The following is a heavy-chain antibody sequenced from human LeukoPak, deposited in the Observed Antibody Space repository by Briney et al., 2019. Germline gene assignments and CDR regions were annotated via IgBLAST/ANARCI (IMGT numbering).Heavy chain of an antibody. Sequence: PGRSLRLSCAASGFTFSSYAMHWVRQAPGKGLEWVAVISYDGSSKYYADSVKGRFTISRDNSKNTLYLQMNSLRAEDTAVYYCARDLQRSGYYYGSGRQGNWGQGTLVTVSS. CDR3: ARDLQRSGYYYGSGRQGN. J-gene: IGHJ4*02. CDR1: GFTFSSYA. CDR2: ISYDGSSK. D-gene: IGHD3-10*01. V-gene: IGHV3-30*01.